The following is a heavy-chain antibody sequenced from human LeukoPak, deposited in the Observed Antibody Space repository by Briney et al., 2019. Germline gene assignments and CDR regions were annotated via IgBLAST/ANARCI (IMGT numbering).Heavy chain of an antibody. Sequence: ASVTVSCKASGCTFTSYGSSWVRRAPGQGLEWMGWINAYNGNTNYAQKLQGGVTMTTHTCTSTAYMELRRLRSDDTAVYYCARGMTGPFFDYWGQGTLVTVSS. CDR1: GCTFTSYG. J-gene: IGHJ4*02. CDR2: INAYNGNT. V-gene: IGHV1-18*04. D-gene: IGHD1-14*01. CDR3: ARGMTGPFFDY.